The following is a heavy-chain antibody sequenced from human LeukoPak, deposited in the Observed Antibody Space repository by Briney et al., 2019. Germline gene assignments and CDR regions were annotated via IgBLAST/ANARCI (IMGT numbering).Heavy chain of an antibody. CDR1: GFTFRGYG. Sequence: GGSLRLSCSTSGFTFRGYGMNWVRQAPGKGLEWVAYISSTSGTINYADSVKGRFTISRDNAKNSLYLQMNSLRAEDTAVYYCARGGASRPDYWGQGTLVTVSS. D-gene: IGHD6-6*01. J-gene: IGHJ4*02. V-gene: IGHV3-48*01. CDR2: ISSTSGTI. CDR3: ARGGASRPDY.